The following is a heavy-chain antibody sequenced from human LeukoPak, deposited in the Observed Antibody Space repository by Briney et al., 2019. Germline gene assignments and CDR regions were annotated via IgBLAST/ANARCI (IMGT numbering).Heavy chain of an antibody. V-gene: IGHV3-30*02. CDR2: IRYDGSNK. D-gene: IGHD1-26*01. CDR1: GFTFSSYG. Sequence: GGSLRLSCAASGFTFSSYGMHWVRQAPGKGLEWVAFIRYDGSNKYYADSVKGRFTISRDNSKNTLYLQMNSLRAEDTAVYYXXKDLGSYFDYWGQGTLVTVSS. CDR3: XKDLGSYFDY. J-gene: IGHJ4*02.